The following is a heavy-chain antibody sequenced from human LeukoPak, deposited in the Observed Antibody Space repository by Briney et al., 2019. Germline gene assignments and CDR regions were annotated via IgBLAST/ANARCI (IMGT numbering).Heavy chain of an antibody. CDR3: AKNPNSGSYYVFDY. CDR1: GFTFSSYS. Sequence: SGGSLRLSCAASGFTFSSYSMNWVRQAPGKGLEWVSSISSSSSYIYYADSVKGRFTISRDNSKNTLYLQMNSLRAEDTAVYYCAKNPNSGSYYVFDYWGQGTLVTVSS. CDR2: ISSSSSYI. V-gene: IGHV3-21*04. D-gene: IGHD1-26*01. J-gene: IGHJ4*02.